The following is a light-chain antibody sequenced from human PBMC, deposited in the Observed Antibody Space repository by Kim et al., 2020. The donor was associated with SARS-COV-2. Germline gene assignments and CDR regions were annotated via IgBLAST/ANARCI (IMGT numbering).Light chain of an antibody. CDR1: QSVSSN. Sequence: SPGERATHSCRASQSVSSNLAWYQQKPGQAPRLLIYGASTRATGIPARFSGSGSGTEFTLTISSLQSEDFAVYYCQQYNNWHPLTFGGGTKVDIK. CDR3: QQYNNWHPLT. V-gene: IGKV3-15*01. J-gene: IGKJ4*01. CDR2: GAS.